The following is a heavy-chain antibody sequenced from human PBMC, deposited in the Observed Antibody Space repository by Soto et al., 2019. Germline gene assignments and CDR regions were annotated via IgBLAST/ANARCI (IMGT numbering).Heavy chain of an antibody. CDR2: INAGNGDT. D-gene: IGHD3-10*01. Sequence: VQLVQSGAEVKKPGASVKVSCKASGYTFTNYLIHWVRQAPGQRLEWMGWINAGNGDTKYSQNFQGRVTITRDTSASTAYMELSSLRSEDTAVYYCASPSYGSGSYYWAQGTLVTVSS. J-gene: IGHJ4*02. CDR3: ASPSYGSGSYY. CDR1: GYTFTNYL. V-gene: IGHV1-3*01.